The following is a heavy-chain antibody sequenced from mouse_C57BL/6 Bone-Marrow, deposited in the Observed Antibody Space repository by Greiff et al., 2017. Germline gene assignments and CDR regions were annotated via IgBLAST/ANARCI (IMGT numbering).Heavy chain of an antibody. CDR2: ISNLAYSI. CDR3: AREGVYDGYPYYFDY. CDR1: GFTFSDYG. D-gene: IGHD2-3*01. J-gene: IGHJ2*01. V-gene: IGHV5-15*01. Sequence: EVQRVESGGGLVQPGGSLKLSCAASGFTFSDYGMAWVRQAPRKGPEWVAFISNLAYSIYYADTVTGRFTISRENAKNNLYLQMSHLKSEDTAMYYCAREGVYDGYPYYFDYWGQGTTLTVSS.